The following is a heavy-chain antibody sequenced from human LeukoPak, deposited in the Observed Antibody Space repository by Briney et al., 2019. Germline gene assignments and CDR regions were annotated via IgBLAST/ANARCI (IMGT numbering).Heavy chain of an antibody. V-gene: IGHV7-4-1*02. Sequence: ASVKVSCKPSLYTFTSYAMNWVRQDPGQRLEWMGWINTNTGNPTYAQGFTGRFVFSLDTSISTAYLHIRSLKPEANAVYYWARERIRLLEWLPPAYYYYMDVWGKGATVTVSS. CDR1: LYTFTSYA. CDR2: INTNTGNP. J-gene: IGHJ6*03. D-gene: IGHD3-3*01. CDR3: ARERIRLLEWLPPAYYYYMDV.